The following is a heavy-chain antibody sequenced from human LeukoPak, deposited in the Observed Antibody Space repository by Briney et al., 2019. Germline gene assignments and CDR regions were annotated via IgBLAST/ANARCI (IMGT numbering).Heavy chain of an antibody. CDR3: ARAGETADFDY. J-gene: IGHJ4*02. D-gene: IGHD3-10*01. V-gene: IGHV1-69*02. CDR1: GGTFGSYT. Sequence: GASVKVSCKASGGTFGSYTISWVRQAPGQGLEWMGRIIPILGIANYAQKFQGRVTITADKSTSTAYMELSSLRSEDTAVYYCARAGETADFDYWGQGTLVTVSS. CDR2: IIPILGIA.